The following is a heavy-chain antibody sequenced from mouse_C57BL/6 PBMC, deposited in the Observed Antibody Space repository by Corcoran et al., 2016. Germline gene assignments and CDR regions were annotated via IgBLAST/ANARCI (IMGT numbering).Heavy chain of an antibody. CDR1: GYTFTDYY. CDR3: ARGGTTVVDWYFDV. CDR2: IYPGSGNT. D-gene: IGHD1-1*01. J-gene: IGHJ1*03. Sequence: QVQLKQSGAELVRPGASVKLSCKASGYTFTDYYINWVKQRPGQGLEWIARIYPGSGNTYYNEKFKGKATLTAEKSSSTAYMQLSSLTSEDSAVYFCARGGTTVVDWYFDVWGTGTTVTVSS. V-gene: IGHV1-76*01.